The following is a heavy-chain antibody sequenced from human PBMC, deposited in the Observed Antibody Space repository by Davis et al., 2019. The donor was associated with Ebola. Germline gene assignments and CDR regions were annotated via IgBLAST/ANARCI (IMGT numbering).Heavy chain of an antibody. D-gene: IGHD3-3*01. CDR2: ISSSSSTI. Sequence: GESLKISCAASGFSFNSYSMSWVRQAPGKGLEWVSYISSSSSTIYYADSVKGRFTISRDNARKSLYLLMNSLRDEDTALYYCAGTIVGVQSNFDHWGQGTRVTVSS. V-gene: IGHV3-48*02. J-gene: IGHJ4*02. CDR1: GFSFNSYS. CDR3: AGTIVGVQSNFDH.